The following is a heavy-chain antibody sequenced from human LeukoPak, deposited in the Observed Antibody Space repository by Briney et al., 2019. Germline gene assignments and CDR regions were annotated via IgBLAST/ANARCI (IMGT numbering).Heavy chain of an antibody. CDR3: ARDVLR. J-gene: IGHJ4*02. CDR1: GDSITSGGYY. V-gene: IGHV4-31*03. Sequence: SEALSLTCTVSGDSITSGGYYWSWIRQRPGKGLEWIGYIYKTGSTYYNPSLKSRVTMSVDTSRNQFSLKLNSVTAADTAVYYCARDVLRWGQGTLVTVSS. CDR2: IYKTGST.